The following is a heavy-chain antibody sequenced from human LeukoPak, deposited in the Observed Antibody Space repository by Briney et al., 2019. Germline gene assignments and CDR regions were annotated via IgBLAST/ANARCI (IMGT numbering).Heavy chain of an antibody. D-gene: IGHD6-13*01. CDR3: TRVRMAAYSSSSLAY. V-gene: IGHV3-49*04. CDR2: IRSKTYDGTT. CDR1: GFNFGDYA. J-gene: IGHJ4*02. Sequence: PGRSLRPSCTGSGFNFGDYALTWVRQAPGKGLEWVGFIRSKTYDGTTEYAASVKGRFTFSRDDSKSIAYLQMNNVQPEDTAVYYCTRVRMAAYSSSSLAYWGQGTLVTVSS.